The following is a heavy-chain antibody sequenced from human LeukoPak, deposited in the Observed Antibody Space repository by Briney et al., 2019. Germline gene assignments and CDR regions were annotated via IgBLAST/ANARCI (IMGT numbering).Heavy chain of an antibody. CDR2: IYHSGST. J-gene: IGHJ6*02. CDR3: ARELVITIFLEQEDYGMDV. CDR1: GYSISSGYY. V-gene: IGHV4-38-2*02. Sequence: SETLSLTCTVSGYSISSGYYWGWIRQPPGKGLEWIGSIYHSGSTYYNPSLKSRVTISVDTSKNQFSLKLSSVTAADTAVYYCARELVITIFLEQEDYGMDVWGQGTTVTVSS. D-gene: IGHD3-9*01.